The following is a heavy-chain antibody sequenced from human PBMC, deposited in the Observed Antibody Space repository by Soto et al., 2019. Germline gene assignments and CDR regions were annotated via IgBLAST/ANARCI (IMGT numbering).Heavy chain of an antibody. V-gene: IGHV4-4*07. J-gene: IGHJ1*01. CDR2: LNIAGTI. CDR3: ARDRGEYTSSWFRYVSH. D-gene: IGHD6-13*01. CDR1: GASISIYN. Sequence: SETLSLTCSVSGASISIYNWNLVRQSAGKGPEWVGRLNIAGTINYNPSLKSRITMSMDTSKNQISLQLRSVTAADTAMYYCARDRGEYTSSWFRYVSHWGHGTMVTVSS.